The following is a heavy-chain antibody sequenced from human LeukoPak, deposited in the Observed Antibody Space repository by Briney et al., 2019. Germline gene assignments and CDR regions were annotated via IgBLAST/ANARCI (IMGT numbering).Heavy chain of an antibody. Sequence: GASVKVSCKASRYTFTSYDINWVREAAGQGLEWMGWMNPSSGRTGYAQKFQGRVTMTRDASIDTAYMELSNLRSEDTAVYYCARLSETPDYYGLGGYYHLGYWGQGTPVTVSS. J-gene: IGHJ4*02. V-gene: IGHV1-8*01. D-gene: IGHD3-22*01. CDR3: ARLSETPDYYGLGGYYHLGY. CDR1: RYTFTSYD. CDR2: MNPSSGRT.